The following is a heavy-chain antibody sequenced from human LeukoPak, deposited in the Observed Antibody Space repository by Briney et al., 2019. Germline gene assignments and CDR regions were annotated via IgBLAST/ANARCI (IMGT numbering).Heavy chain of an antibody. CDR1: GFTFSSYA. J-gene: IGHJ4*02. CDR2: ISYDGSNK. CDR3: GFGELFVDY. V-gene: IGHV3-30*04. Sequence: GGSLRLSCAASGFTFSSYAMHWVRQAPGKGLEWVAVISYDGSNKYYADSVKGRFTISRDNSKNTLYLQMNSLRAEDTAVYYCGFGELFVDYWGQGTLVTVSS. D-gene: IGHD3-10*01.